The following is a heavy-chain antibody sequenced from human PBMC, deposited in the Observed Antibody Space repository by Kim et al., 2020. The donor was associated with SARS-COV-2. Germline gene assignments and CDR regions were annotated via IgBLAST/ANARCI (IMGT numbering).Heavy chain of an antibody. CDR1: GGTFSSYA. CDR2: IIPIFGTA. Sequence: SVKVSCKASGGTFSSYAISWVRQAPGQGLEWMGGIIPIFGTANYAQKFQGRVTITADESTSTAYMELSSLRSEDTAVYYCARVVYSSGWYYYFDYWGQGTLVTVSS. J-gene: IGHJ4*02. D-gene: IGHD6-19*01. V-gene: IGHV1-69*13. CDR3: ARVVYSSGWYYYFDY.